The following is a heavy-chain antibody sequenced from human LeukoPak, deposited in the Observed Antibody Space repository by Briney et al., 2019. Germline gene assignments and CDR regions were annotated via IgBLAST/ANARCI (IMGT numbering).Heavy chain of an antibody. Sequence: GALRLSFAASGFAFSSYAMHWVRQAPGKGLEWGAVISYDGSNKYYSDSVKGRFTISRDNSKNTLYLQMNSLRAEDTAVYYCAREERNYDYVWGSYRPYYFDYWGQGTLVTVSS. CDR1: GFAFSSYA. J-gene: IGHJ4*02. D-gene: IGHD3-16*02. CDR2: ISYDGSNK. V-gene: IGHV3-30-3*01. CDR3: AREERNYDYVWGSYRPYYFDY.